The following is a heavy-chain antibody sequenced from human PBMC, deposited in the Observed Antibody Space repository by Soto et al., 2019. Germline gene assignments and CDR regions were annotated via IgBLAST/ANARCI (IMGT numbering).Heavy chain of an antibody. CDR3: ASLVGFVGYFDY. Sequence: PGRSLRLSCAACGLTVWSYAMHGVRQAPGKGLEWVAVISYDGSNKYYADSVKGRFTISRDNSKNTLYLQMNSLRAEDTAVYYCASLVGFVGYFDYWGQGTLVTVSS. CDR1: GLTVWSYA. J-gene: IGHJ4*02. CDR2: ISYDGSNK. V-gene: IGHV3-30-3*02. D-gene: IGHD2-21*01.